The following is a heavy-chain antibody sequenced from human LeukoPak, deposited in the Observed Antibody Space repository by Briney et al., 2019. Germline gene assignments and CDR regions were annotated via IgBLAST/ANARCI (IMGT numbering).Heavy chain of an antibody. Sequence: SETLSLTCTVSGGSISSGGYYWSWIRQHPGKGPEWIGYIYYSGSTYYNPSLKSRVTISVDTSKNQFSLKLSSVTAADTAVYYCARVFGDYYYYYMDVWGKGTTVTVSS. D-gene: IGHD3-16*01. V-gene: IGHV4-31*03. J-gene: IGHJ6*03. CDR3: ARVFGDYYYYYMDV. CDR1: GGSISSGGYY. CDR2: IYYSGST.